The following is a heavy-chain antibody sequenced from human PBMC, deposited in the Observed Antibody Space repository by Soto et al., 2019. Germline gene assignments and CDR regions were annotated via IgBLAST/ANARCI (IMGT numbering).Heavy chain of an antibody. D-gene: IGHD2-2*01. CDR1: GFTFRSYA. Sequence: QVQLVESGGGVVQPGRSLRLSCAASGFTFRSYAMHWVRQAPGKGLEWVAVISYDGSNKYYADSVKGRFTISRDNSKNTLYLQMNSLRAEDTAVYYCARDRRIYCISTSCSFNRFDPWGQGTLVTVSS. CDR2: ISYDGSNK. J-gene: IGHJ5*02. CDR3: ARDRRIYCISTSCSFNRFDP. V-gene: IGHV3-30-3*01.